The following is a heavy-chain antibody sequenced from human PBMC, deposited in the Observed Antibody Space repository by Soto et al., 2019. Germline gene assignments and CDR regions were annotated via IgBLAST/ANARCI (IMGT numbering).Heavy chain of an antibody. D-gene: IGHD1-1*01. J-gene: IGHJ5*02. V-gene: IGHV1-46*03. CDR1: GYSFTAHY. CDR3: ARVQSWHDLVWLFAP. Sequence: QVQLVQSGAEVKKPGASVKVSCKAIGYSFTAHYMHWVRQAPGQGLEWMGTIFPGGVNVAYAQKFEGSVARFMDTSTSTVYMEFNCLASGDTAVYYCARVQSWHDLVWLFAPWGLGAVGTVAS. CDR2: IFPGGVNV.